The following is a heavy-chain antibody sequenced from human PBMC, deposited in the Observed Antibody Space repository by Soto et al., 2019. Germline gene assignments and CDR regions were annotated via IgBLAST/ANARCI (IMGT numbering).Heavy chain of an antibody. CDR2: ISYDGSNK. CDR1: GFTFSSYA. J-gene: IGHJ4*02. D-gene: IGHD1-1*01. Sequence: QVQLVESGGGVVQPGRSLRLSCAASGFTFSSYAMHRVRQAPGKGLEWVAVISYDGSNKYYADSVKGRFTISRDNSKNTLYLQMNSLRAEDTAVYYCARGQLDMDYWGQGTLVTVSS. CDR3: ARGQLDMDY. V-gene: IGHV3-30-3*01.